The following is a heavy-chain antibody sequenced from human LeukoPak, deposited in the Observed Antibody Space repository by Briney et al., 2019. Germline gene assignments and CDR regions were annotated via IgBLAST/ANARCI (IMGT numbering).Heavy chain of an antibody. CDR1: GFTFSSYA. CDR3: AKVKAVAGTEY. Sequence: GGSLRLSCAASGFTFSSYAMSWVRQAPGKGLEWVSAISGSGGSTYYADSVKGRFTISRDNSKNTLYLQMNSLRAEDTAVYDCAKVKAVAGTEYWGQGTLVTVSS. CDR2: ISGSGGST. D-gene: IGHD6-19*01. J-gene: IGHJ4*02. V-gene: IGHV3-23*01.